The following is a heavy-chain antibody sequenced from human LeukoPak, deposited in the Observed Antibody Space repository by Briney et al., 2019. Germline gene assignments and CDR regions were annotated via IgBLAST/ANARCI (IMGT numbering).Heavy chain of an antibody. J-gene: IGHJ4*02. D-gene: IGHD3-22*01. CDR2: INHSGST. CDR1: GGSFSGYY. CDR3: ARGTPKYYYDSSGYSRFDY. V-gene: IGHV4-34*01. Sequence: PSETLSLTCAVYGGSFSGYYWSWIRQPPGKGLEWIGEINHSGSTNYNPSLKSRVTISVDTSKNQFSLKLSSVTAADTAVYYCARGTPKYYYDSSGYSRFDYWGQGTLVTVSS.